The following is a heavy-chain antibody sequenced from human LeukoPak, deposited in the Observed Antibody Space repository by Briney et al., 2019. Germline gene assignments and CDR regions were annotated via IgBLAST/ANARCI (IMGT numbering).Heavy chain of an antibody. D-gene: IGHD1-1*01. J-gene: IGHJ5*01. CDR3: ARSSVRKELWFDC. CDR1: GFSLTTAGMR. Sequence: ESGPALVKPTQTLTLTCTFSGFSLTTAGMRVTWVRQPPGTALEWLARIDWDDDKFYSTSLKTRLTISKDTSKNQVVLTMANVDPVDTATYYCARSSVRKELWFDCWGRGILVTVSS. V-gene: IGHV2-70*04. CDR2: IDWDDDK.